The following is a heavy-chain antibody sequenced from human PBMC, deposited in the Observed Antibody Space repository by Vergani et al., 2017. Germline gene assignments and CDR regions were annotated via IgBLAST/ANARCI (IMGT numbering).Heavy chain of an antibody. CDR3: AREGHLVGPDLDY. CDR2: MKEEGADK. V-gene: IGHV3-7*01. D-gene: IGHD1-26*01. J-gene: IGHJ4*02. Sequence: EVHLVESGGGLVQPGGSLRLSCVGSGFKLDEYWMSWVRQAPGKGLEWVADMKEEGADKKYVDSVKGRFTISRDNAKYSLFLQMNSLRAEDTAVYFCAREGHLVGPDLDYWGQGTLVTVSS. CDR1: GFKLDEYW.